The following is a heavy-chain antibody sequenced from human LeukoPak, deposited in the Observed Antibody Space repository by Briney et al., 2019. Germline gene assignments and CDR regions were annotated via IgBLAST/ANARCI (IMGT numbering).Heavy chain of an antibody. Sequence: GGSLRLSCAASGFTFSSYSMNWVRQAPGKGLEWVSSISSSSSYIYYADSVKGRFTISRDNAKNSLYLQMNSLRAEDTAVYYCASLVPAAITLFDYWGQGTLDTVSS. J-gene: IGHJ4*02. CDR1: GFTFSSYS. CDR3: ASLVPAAITLFDY. V-gene: IGHV3-21*01. CDR2: ISSSSSYI. D-gene: IGHD2-2*01.